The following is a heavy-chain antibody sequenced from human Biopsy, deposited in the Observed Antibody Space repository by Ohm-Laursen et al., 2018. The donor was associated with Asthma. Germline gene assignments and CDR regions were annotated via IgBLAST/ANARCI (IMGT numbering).Heavy chain of an antibody. CDR2: IYYSGST. Sequence: SQTLSLTCTVSGGSINIGDYYWSWIRQLPVKGLEWIGYIYYSGSTYYNPSLKSRVSISLDTSKNQFSPSLTSVTAADTAVYYCARTTYGDDGFDPWGQGTLVTVSS. J-gene: IGHJ5*02. CDR3: ARTTYGDDGFDP. CDR1: GGSINIGDYY. D-gene: IGHD4-17*01. V-gene: IGHV4-31*03.